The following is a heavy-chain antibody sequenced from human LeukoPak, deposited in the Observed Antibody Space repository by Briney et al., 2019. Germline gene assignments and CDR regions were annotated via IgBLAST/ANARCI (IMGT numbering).Heavy chain of an antibody. V-gene: IGHV3-21*01. CDR2: ISSSSSYI. CDR3: ARVVTTYAFDI. CDR1: GFTFSSYS. D-gene: IGHD4-17*01. J-gene: IGHJ3*02. Sequence: PGGSLRLSCAAFGFTFSSYSMNWVRQAPGKGLEWVSSISSSSSYIYYADSVKGRFTISRDNAKNSLYLQMNSLRAEDTAVYYCARVVTTYAFDIWGQGTMVTVSS.